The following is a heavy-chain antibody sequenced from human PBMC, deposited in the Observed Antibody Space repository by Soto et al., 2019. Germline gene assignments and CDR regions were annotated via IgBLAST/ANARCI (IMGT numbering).Heavy chain of an antibody. CDR2: TYYRSKWYN. CDR3: ARVRSSSWYSLDGMDV. D-gene: IGHD6-13*01. CDR1: GDSVSSNSAA. J-gene: IGHJ6*02. V-gene: IGHV6-1*01. Sequence: PSQTLSLTCAISGDSVSSNSAAWNWIRQSPSRGLEWLGRTYYRSKWYNDYAVSVKSRMTINPDTSKNQFSLQLNSVTPEDTAVYYCARVRSSSWYSLDGMDVWGQGTTVTVSS.